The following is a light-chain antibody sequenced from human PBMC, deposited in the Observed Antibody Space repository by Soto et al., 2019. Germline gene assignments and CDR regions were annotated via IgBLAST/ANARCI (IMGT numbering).Light chain of an antibody. CDR2: AAS. CDR3: QQYYSFPRT. CDR1: QGISSY. J-gene: IGKJ1*01. Sequence: IQMTQSPSTLSASTGDRVTITCRASQGISSYLAWYQQKPGKAPKLLIYAASTLQSGVPSRFSGSGSGTDFTLTISCLQSEDFATYYCQQYYSFPRTFGQGTKVDIK. V-gene: IGKV1-8*01.